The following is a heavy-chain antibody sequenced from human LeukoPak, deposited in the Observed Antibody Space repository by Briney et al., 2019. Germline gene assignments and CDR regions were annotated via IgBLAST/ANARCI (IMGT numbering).Heavy chain of an antibody. CDR2: IGISSGNT. V-gene: IGHV3-48*04. CDR1: GFIFSNYE. CDR3: ARDHNYAFDN. J-gene: IGHJ4*02. Sequence: GGSLRLSCEGSGFIFSNYEMNWVRQAPGKGLEWISYIGISSGNTKYADSVKGRFTISGDNAKNSLYLQMNSLRVEDTAVYYCARDHNYAFDNWGQGTLVTVSS. D-gene: IGHD1-1*01.